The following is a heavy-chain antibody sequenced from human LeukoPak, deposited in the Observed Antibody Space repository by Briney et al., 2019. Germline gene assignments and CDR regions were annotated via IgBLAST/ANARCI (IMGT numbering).Heavy chain of an antibody. CDR1: GYTFSNFD. Sequence: ASVKVSCKAAGYTFSNFDVNWVRQAPGQGLEWMAWMNPGSGDTGYEGKFQARLTMSSNTSITTASMELSSLTSEDTAVYYCARSRRGYYMDVWGKGTTVIVSS. V-gene: IGHV1-8*02. J-gene: IGHJ6*03. CDR2: MNPGSGDT. CDR3: ARSRRGYYMDV.